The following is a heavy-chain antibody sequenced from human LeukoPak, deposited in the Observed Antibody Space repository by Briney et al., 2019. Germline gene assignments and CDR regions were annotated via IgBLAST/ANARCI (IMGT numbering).Heavy chain of an antibody. Sequence: SVKVSCKASGDIFNSYSISWVRQAPGQGLEWMGGIIPIFGSANYAQNFQGRVTFTTDKSTSTAYMELSSLSSEDTAVYYCARVGRSRGSLPNSYYYMDVWGKGTTVTVSS. CDR1: GDIFNSYS. V-gene: IGHV1-69*05. J-gene: IGHJ6*03. CDR3: ARVGRSRGSLPNSYYYMDV. CDR2: IIPIFGSA. D-gene: IGHD1-26*01.